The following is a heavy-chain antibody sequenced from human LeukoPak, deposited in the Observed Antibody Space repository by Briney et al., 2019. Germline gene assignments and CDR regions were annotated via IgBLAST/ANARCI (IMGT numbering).Heavy chain of an antibody. CDR2: IWYDGDKK. Sequence: TGGSLRLSCAASGFTFSSYEMNWVRQAPGMGLEWVAVIWYDGDKKYYADSVKGRFTISRDNSKNTLYLQMSSLRVEDTSVYFCARDRCGGADCANWFDPWGQGTLVIVSS. CDR3: ARDRCGGADCANWFDP. D-gene: IGHD2-21*02. V-gene: IGHV3-33*08. J-gene: IGHJ5*02. CDR1: GFTFSSYE.